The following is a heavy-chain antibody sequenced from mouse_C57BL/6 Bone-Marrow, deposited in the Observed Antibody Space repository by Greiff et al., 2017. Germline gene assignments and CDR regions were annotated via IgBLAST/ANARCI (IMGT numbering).Heavy chain of an antibody. V-gene: IGHV1-69*01. CDR1: GYTFTSYW. Sequence: QVQLQQPGAELVMPGASVKLSCKASGYTFTSYWMHWVKQWPGQGLEWIGEIDPSDSYTNYNQKFKGKSTLTVDKSSSTAYMQLSSLTSEDSAVYYCARDVGFADWGQGTLVTVSA. CDR3: ARDVGFAD. CDR2: IDPSDSYT. J-gene: IGHJ3*01.